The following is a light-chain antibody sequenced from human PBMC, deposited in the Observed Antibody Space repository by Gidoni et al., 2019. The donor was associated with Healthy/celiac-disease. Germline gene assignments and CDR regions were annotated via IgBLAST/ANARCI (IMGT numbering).Light chain of an antibody. CDR1: SLRSYH. J-gene: IGLJ3*02. CDR3: NSRDSSGNPWG. CDR2: AKN. V-gene: IGLV3-19*01. Sequence: SSELTQDPAVSVALGQTVRITCKGDSLRSYHASWYQQRPGQAPVLVIYAKNNRPSGIPDRFSGSSSGNTASLTITGAQAEDEADYYCNSRDSSGNPWGFGGGTKLTVL.